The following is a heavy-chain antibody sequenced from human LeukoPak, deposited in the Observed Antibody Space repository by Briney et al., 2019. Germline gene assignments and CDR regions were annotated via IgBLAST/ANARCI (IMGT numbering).Heavy chain of an antibody. V-gene: IGHV3-21*05. CDR3: ARDGSGSPY. D-gene: IGHD1-26*01. CDR2: ISSSGSYI. Sequence: GLFSRRSWGASGVTGRSYEMNWGRQATRKGLEWVSYISSSGSYIYYADSVKGRFTISRDNAKNSLYLQMNSLRAEDTAVYYCARDGSGSPYWGQGTLVTVSS. J-gene: IGHJ4*02. CDR1: GVTGRSYE.